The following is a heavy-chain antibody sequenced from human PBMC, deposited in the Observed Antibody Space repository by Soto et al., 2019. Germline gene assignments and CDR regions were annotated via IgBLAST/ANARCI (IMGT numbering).Heavy chain of an antibody. CDR3: ARGLGGITDY. CDR1: GDSVSSNSAA. Sequence: SQTLSLTCAISGDSVSSNSAAWNWIRQSPSRGLEWLGRTYYRSEWYTDYAPSVRSRITINADTSKNKFSLQLNSVTPEDTAVYYCARGLGGITDYWGQGTRVTVS. CDR2: TYYRSEWYT. V-gene: IGHV6-1*01. D-gene: IGHD1-1*01. J-gene: IGHJ4*02.